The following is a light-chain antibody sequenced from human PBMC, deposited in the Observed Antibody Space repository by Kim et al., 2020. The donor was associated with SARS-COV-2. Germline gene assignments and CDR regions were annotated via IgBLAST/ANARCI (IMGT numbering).Light chain of an antibody. V-gene: IGKV1-5*01. CDR3: QQYDNDPWT. CDR1: QSVSGW. Sequence: DIQMTQSPSTLSASVGDRVSISCRASQSVSGWLAWYQQKPGRAPKVLIYDAFSLESGVPSRFSGSGSGTEFTLTISSLQPDDFATYYCQQYDNDPWTFGQGTKVDIK. J-gene: IGKJ1*01. CDR2: DAF.